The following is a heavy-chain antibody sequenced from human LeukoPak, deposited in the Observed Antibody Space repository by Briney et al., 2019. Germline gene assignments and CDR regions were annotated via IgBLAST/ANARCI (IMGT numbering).Heavy chain of an antibody. V-gene: IGHV1-2*02. CDR1: GYTFTGYY. D-gene: IGHD3-22*01. CDR3: ARAVYYDSSGYLGYFDY. CDR2: INPNSGGT. Sequence: ASVKVSCKASGYTFTGYYMHWVRQAPGQGLEWMGWINPNSGGTNYAQKFQGRVTMTRDTSISTAYMELSRLRSDDTAVYYCARAVYYDSSGYLGYFDYWGQGTLATVSS. J-gene: IGHJ4*02.